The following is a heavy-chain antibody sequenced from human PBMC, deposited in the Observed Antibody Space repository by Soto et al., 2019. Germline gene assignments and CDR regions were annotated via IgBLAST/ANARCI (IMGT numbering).Heavy chain of an antibody. D-gene: IGHD3-22*01. J-gene: IGHJ5*02. CDR3: ARDVHDSSGYYYNWFDP. CDR1: GFTVSSNY. Sequence: GESLKISCAASGFTVSSNYMSWVRQAPGKGLEWVSVIYSGGSTYYADSVKGRFTISRDNSKNTLYLQMNSLRAEDTAVYYCARDVHDSSGYYYNWFDPWGQGTLVTVSS. V-gene: IGHV3-53*01. CDR2: IYSGGST.